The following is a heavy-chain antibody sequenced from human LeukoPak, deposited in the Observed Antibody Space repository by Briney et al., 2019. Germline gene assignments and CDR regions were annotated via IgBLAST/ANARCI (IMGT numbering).Heavy chain of an antibody. CDR1: GYTFTSYG. D-gene: IGHD6-19*01. J-gene: IGHJ4*02. Sequence: ASVKVSCKASGYTFTSYGFSWVRQAPGQGLEWMGWISAYSGKTDYPQKFQGRVTMTTDPSTTTTYMELEILRSDDTAMYYCTASGWSKPYYFDSWGQGTLVTVSS. V-gene: IGHV1-18*01. CDR3: TASGWSKPYYFDS. CDR2: ISAYSGKT.